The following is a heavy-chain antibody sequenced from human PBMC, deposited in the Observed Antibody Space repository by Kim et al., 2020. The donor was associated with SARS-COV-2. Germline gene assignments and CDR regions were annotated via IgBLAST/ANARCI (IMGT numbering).Heavy chain of an antibody. D-gene: IGHD6-13*01. CDR1: GFTFSSYW. CDR2: IKQDGSEK. J-gene: IGHJ6*02. V-gene: IGHV3-7*01. Sequence: GGSLRLSCAASGFTFSSYWMSWVRQAPGKGLEWVANIKQDGSEKYYVDSVKGRFTISRDNAKNSLYLQMNSLRAEDTAVYYCARDDAPYSSSWPRDYYYYYGMDVWGQGTTVTVSS. CDR3: ARDDAPYSSSWPRDYYYYYGMDV.